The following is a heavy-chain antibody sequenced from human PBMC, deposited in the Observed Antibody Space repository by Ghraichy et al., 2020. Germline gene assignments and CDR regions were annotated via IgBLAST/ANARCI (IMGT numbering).Heavy chain of an antibody. J-gene: IGHJ4*02. CDR2: MNEDGSEK. Sequence: GSLRLSCAASGITLSRYWMSWVRQAPGKGLEWVANMNEDGSEKNYVDSVKGRFSISRDDAKNSLCLQMNNLRVEDTAVYYCVREWRCRGGDCYSKPDYWGQGTLVTVSS. V-gene: IGHV3-7*05. CDR1: GITLSRYW. CDR3: VREWRCRGGDCYSKPDY. D-gene: IGHD2-21*02.